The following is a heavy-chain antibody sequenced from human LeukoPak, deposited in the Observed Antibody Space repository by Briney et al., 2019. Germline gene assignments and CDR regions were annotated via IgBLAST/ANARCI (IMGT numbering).Heavy chain of an antibody. CDR1: GGSISSGSDY. Sequence: PSQTLSLTCSVSGGSISSGSDYWSWIRQPAGKGLEWIGRIYTSGSTNYNPSLKSRVTISVDTSKNQFSLKLSSVTAADTAVYYCARVWWGTRGYYYYYMDVWGKGTTVTVSS. V-gene: IGHV4-61*02. CDR3: ARVWWGTRGYYYYYMDV. J-gene: IGHJ6*03. CDR2: IYTSGST. D-gene: IGHD3-16*01.